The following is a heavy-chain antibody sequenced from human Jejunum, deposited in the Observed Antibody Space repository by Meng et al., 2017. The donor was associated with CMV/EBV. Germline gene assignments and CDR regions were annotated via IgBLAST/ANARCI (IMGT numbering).Heavy chain of an antibody. CDR3: AKWVVPPGVGYGLDV. V-gene: IGHV3-7*01. Sequence: GLIFSDYWRSWVRQAPGKGLEWVANIKGDGSAKYSADSVKGRFTIARDNAKWTLYLQMTSLRVEDTAVYYCAKWVVPPGVGYGLDVWGQGTAVTVSS. D-gene: IGHD2-2*01. J-gene: IGHJ6*02. CDR1: GLIFSDYW. CDR2: IKGDGSAK.